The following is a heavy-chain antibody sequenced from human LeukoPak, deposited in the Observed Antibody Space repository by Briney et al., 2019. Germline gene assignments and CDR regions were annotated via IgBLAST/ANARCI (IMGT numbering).Heavy chain of an antibody. V-gene: IGHV3-74*01. D-gene: IGHD6-19*01. J-gene: IGHJ3*02. CDR3: ARGPVWYGTGNPFDI. CDR2: INSDGSSP. Sequence: PGGSLRLSCAASGFTFSNYWMSWIRQAPGKGLVWVSRINSDGSSPNYADSVKGRFTISRDNAKNTLYLQMNSLRAEDTAIYYCARGPVWYGTGNPFDIWGQGTMVTVSS. CDR1: GFTFSNYW.